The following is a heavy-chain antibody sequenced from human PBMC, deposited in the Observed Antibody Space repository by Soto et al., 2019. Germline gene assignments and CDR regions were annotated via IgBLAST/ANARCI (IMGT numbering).Heavy chain of an antibody. CDR3: ARGWVVVPSRYYYYYMDV. D-gene: IGHD2-15*01. Sequence: QVQLVQSGAEVKKPGASVKVSCKASGYTFTSYYMHWVRQAPGQGLEWMGIINPSGGSTSYAQKFQGRVTMTRXXXXXXXXXEXXSXRSXXXAVYYCARGWVVVPSRYYYYYMDVWGKGTTVTVSS. J-gene: IGHJ6*03. V-gene: IGHV1-46*03. CDR2: INPSGGST. CDR1: GYTFTSYY.